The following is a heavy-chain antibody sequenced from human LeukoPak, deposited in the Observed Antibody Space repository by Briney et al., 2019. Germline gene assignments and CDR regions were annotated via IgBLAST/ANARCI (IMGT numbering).Heavy chain of an antibody. CDR3: ARDQSWDSIGWYEDY. J-gene: IGHJ4*02. Sequence: GASVKVSCKASDYTFTSYGISWVRQAPGQGLEWMGWISVYNGNTNYAQKFQGRVTMTTDTSTSTAYMELRSLRSDDTAVYYCARDQSWDSIGWYEDYWGQGTLVTVSS. CDR1: DYTFTSYG. V-gene: IGHV1-18*01. D-gene: IGHD6-19*01. CDR2: ISVYNGNT.